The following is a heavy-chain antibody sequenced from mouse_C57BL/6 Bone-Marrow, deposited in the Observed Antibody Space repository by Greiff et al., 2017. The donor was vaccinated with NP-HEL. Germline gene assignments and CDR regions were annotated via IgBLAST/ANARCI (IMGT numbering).Heavy chain of an antibody. CDR3: ARNEGGSTYYFDY. CDR2: IWTGGGT. CDR1: GFSLTSYA. V-gene: IGHV2-9-1*01. Sequence: VNVVESGPGLVAPSQSLSITCTVSGFSLTSYAISWVRQPPGKGLEWLGVIWTGGGTNYNSALKSRLSISKDNSKSQVFLKMNSLQTDDTARYYCARNEGGSTYYFDYWGQGTTLTVSS. J-gene: IGHJ2*01.